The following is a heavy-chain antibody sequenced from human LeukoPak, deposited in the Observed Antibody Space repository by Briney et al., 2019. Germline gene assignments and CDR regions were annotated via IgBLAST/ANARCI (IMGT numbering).Heavy chain of an antibody. J-gene: IGHJ5*02. Sequence: GASVKVSCRASGYDFSNYDINWVRQAPGQGLEWMGWMNPNSGNTGYAQKFQGRVTMTRNTSISTAYMELSSLRSEDTAVYYCARAGYCSGGSCRRRGAEGYWFDPWGQGTPVTVSS. CDR2: MNPNSGNT. CDR3: ARAGYCSGGSCRRRGAEGYWFDP. CDR1: GYDFSNYD. V-gene: IGHV1-8*01. D-gene: IGHD2-15*01.